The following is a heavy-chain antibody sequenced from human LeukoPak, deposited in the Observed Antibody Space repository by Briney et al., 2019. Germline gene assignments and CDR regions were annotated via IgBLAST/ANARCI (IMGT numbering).Heavy chain of an antibody. CDR2: INPSGGST. J-gene: IGHJ4*02. CDR1: GYTFTSYY. Sequence: ASVKVSCKASGYTFTSYYMHWVRQAPGQGLEWMGIINPSGGSTSYPQRLQGRVTMTRDTSTSTVYMELSSLRSEDTDVYYCARVANRDSSGYYEALDFWGQGTLVTVSS. D-gene: IGHD3-22*01. V-gene: IGHV1-46*04. CDR3: ARVANRDSSGYYEALDF.